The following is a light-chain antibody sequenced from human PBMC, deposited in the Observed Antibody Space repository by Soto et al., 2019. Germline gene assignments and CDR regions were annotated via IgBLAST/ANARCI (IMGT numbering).Light chain of an antibody. CDR2: EVS. J-gene: IGLJ1*01. CDR1: SSDVGSYNL. CDR3: CSYAGSSTPYV. Sequence: QAVVTQPASVSGSPGQSITISCTGTSSDVGSYNLVSWYQQHPGKAPKLMIYEVSKRPSGVSNRFSGSKSGNTASLTISGLQAEDEADYYCCSYAGSSTPYVFGPGTKLTVL. V-gene: IGLV2-23*02.